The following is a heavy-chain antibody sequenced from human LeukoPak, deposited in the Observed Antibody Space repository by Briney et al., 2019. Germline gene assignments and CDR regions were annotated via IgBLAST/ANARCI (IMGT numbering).Heavy chain of an antibody. J-gene: IGHJ4*02. D-gene: IGHD6-19*01. CDR2: ISSNGGST. CDR1: GFTFSSYA. V-gene: IGHV3-64*01. Sequence: RGSLRLSCAASGFTFSSYAMHWVRQAPGKGLEYVSAISSNGGSTYYANSVKGRFTISRDNSKNTLYLQMGSLRAEDMAVYYCARMSSGWSVDYWGQGTLVTVSS. CDR3: ARMSSGWSVDY.